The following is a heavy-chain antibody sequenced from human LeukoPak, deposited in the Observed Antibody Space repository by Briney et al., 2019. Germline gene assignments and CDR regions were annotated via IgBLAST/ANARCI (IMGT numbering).Heavy chain of an antibody. J-gene: IGHJ3*02. Sequence: PGGSLRLSCAASGFTFSSYAMSWVRQAPGKGLEWVSAISGSGGSTHYADSVKGRFTISRDNSKNTLYLQMNSLRVEDTAVYHCARGPTDFDASDIWGHGTLVTVSS. CDR1: GFTFSSYA. V-gene: IGHV3-23*01. CDR2: ISGSGGST. CDR3: ARGPTDFDASDI.